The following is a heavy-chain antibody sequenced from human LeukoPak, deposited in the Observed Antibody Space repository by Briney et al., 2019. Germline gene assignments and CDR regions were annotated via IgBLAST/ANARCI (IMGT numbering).Heavy chain of an antibody. CDR3: ARDSIPNYEILTGYQSWYFDL. CDR2: VDHSGST. J-gene: IGHJ2*01. D-gene: IGHD3-9*01. CDR1: GGSINSYY. V-gene: IGHV4-59*01. Sequence: SETLSLTCTVSGGSINSYYWSWIRQPPGKGLEWIGYVDHSGSTSYNPSLKSRTSISVDTSKEQFSLRLTSVTAADTALYYCARDSIPNYEILTGYQSWYFDLWGRGTLVVVSS.